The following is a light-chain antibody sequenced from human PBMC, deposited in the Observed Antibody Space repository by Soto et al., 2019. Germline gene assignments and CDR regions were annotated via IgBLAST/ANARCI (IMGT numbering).Light chain of an antibody. CDR2: DAS. CDR3: QQYGSSPRT. V-gene: IGKV3-11*01. J-gene: IGKJ1*01. CDR1: QSVSSY. Sequence: EILLTQSPGTPSLSPGVKARLSCGASQSVSSYLAWYQQKPGQAPRLLIYDASNRATGIPARFSGSGSGTDFTLTISSLEPEDFAVYYCQQYGSSPRTFGQGTKVDIK.